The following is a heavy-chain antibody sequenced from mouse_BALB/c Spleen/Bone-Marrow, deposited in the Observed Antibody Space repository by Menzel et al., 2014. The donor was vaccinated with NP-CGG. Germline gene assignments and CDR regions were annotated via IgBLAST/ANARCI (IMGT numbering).Heavy chain of an antibody. V-gene: IGHV5-9-3*01. CDR1: GFTFSSYA. J-gene: IGHJ3*01. Sequence: EVKLMESGGGVVKPGGSLKLSCAATGFTFSSYAMSWVRQTPEKRLEWVAIISSGGSYTYYPDSVKGRFTISRDNAKNTLYLQMSSLRSEDTAMYYCARNDGYFDWGQGTLVTVSA. CDR2: ISSGGSYT. D-gene: IGHD2-3*01. CDR3: ARNDGYFD.